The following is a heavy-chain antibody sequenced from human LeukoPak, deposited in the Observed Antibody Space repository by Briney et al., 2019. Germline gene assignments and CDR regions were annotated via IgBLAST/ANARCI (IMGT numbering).Heavy chain of an antibody. J-gene: IGHJ5*02. CDR3: AKSIFTTIFGLPYWFDP. Sequence: SETPSLTCTVPGGSISSYNWSWVRQPPGKGLEWIGYIYTSGSTNYNPSLKRRVTISVDTSKNQFSLKLSSVTAADTAVYYCAKSIFTTIFGLPYWFDPWGQGTLVTVSS. CDR1: GGSISSYN. V-gene: IGHV4-4*09. D-gene: IGHD3-3*01. CDR2: IYTSGST.